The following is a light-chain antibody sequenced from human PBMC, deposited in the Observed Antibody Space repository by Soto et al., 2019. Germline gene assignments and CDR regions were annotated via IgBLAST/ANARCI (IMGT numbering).Light chain of an antibody. CDR3: QQYNNWPPLT. V-gene: IGKV3-15*01. CDR2: GAS. CDR1: QSVSSN. Sequence: EIVMTQSPATLYVSPGERATLSCRASQSVSSNLAWYKQKPGQAPRLLIYGASTRATGIPARFSGGGSGTDFTLTISSLQSEDFAVFYCQQYNNWPPLTFGQGTRLEIK. J-gene: IGKJ5*01.